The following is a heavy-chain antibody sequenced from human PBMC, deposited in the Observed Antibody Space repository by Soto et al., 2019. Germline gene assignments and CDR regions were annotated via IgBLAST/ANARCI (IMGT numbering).Heavy chain of an antibody. CDR2: ISYDGSNK. D-gene: IGHD2-2*01. Sequence: GGSLRLSCAASGFTFSSYVMHWVRQAPGKGLEWVAVISYDGSNKYYADSVKGRFTISRDNSKHTLFLQMNSLRPEDTAVYYCAKDLXGYCSSTSCYTYFGLDVWGQGTTVTVSS. CDR1: GFTFSSYV. V-gene: IGHV3-30*18. J-gene: IGHJ6*02. CDR3: AKDLXGYCSSTSCYTYFGLDV.